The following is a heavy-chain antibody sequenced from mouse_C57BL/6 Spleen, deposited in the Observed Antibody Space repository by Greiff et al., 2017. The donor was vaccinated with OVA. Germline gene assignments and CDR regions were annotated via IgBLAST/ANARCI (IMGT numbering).Heavy chain of an antibody. CDR3: VRQGDGYYFAY. J-gene: IGHJ3*01. V-gene: IGHV10-1*01. Sequence: EVQLVESGGGLVQPKGSLKLSCAASGFSFNTYAMNWVRQAPGKGLEWVARIRSKSNNYATYYADSVKDRFTISRDDSESMLYLQMNHLKTEDTAMYYCVRQGDGYYFAYWGQGTLVTVSA. D-gene: IGHD2-3*01. CDR2: IRSKSNNYAT. CDR1: GFSFNTYA.